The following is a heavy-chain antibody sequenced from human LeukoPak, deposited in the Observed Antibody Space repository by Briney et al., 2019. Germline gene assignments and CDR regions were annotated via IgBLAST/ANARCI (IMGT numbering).Heavy chain of an antibody. J-gene: IGHJ6*02. CDR3: AKGPFSTYDYYGLDV. V-gene: IGHV3-53*01. CDR1: GFTVTNYF. D-gene: IGHD2-2*01. Sequence: GGSLRLSCAASGFTVTNYFMHWVRQAPGKGLEWVSSISDIDTTYYADSVKGRFTISRDNSKNTLYLQLNSLRAEDTAVYFCAKGPFSTYDYYGLDVWGQGTTVTVSS. CDR2: ISDIDTT.